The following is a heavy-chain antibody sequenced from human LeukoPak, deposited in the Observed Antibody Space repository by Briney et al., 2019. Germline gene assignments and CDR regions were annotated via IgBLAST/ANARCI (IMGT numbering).Heavy chain of an antibody. V-gene: IGHV1-69*13. CDR1: GGTFSSYA. D-gene: IGHD2-2*01. CDR3: ATPHCSSTSCYGGDYYYYMDV. Sequence: SVKVSCKASGGTFSSYAISWVRQAPGQGLEWMGGIIPIFGTANYAQKFQGRVTITADESTSTAYMELSSLRSEDTAVYYCATPHCSSTSCYGGDYYYYMDVWGKGTTVTVSS. J-gene: IGHJ6*03. CDR2: IIPIFGTA.